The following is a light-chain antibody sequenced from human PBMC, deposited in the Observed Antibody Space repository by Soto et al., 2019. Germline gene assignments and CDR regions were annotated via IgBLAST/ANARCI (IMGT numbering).Light chain of an antibody. V-gene: IGKV3-11*01. Sequence: EIVMTQSPVTLSVSPGERATVSCRASQSVSRNLAWYQQKPGQAPRLLIYDASNRATGIPARFSGSGSGTDFTLTISSLEPEDFAVYYCQQRGSWPRTFGQGTKVDI. CDR1: QSVSRN. CDR3: QQRGSWPRT. CDR2: DAS. J-gene: IGKJ1*01.